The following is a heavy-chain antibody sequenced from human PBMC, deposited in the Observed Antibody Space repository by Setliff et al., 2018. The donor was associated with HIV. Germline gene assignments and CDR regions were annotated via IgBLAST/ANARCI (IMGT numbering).Heavy chain of an antibody. Sequence: PGESLKISCAASGFSFSSYAMSWVRQAPGKGPEWVSVISGSGGTTYYADFVKGRFTISRDNSKNTLYLQMTSLRAEDSGVYYCARSPQVTIFGIKIKKPGGPDLWGQGTTVTVSS. J-gene: IGHJ6*02. CDR2: ISGSGGTT. D-gene: IGHD3-3*01. V-gene: IGHV3-23*01. CDR1: GFSFSSYA. CDR3: ARSPQVTIFGIKIKKPGGPDL.